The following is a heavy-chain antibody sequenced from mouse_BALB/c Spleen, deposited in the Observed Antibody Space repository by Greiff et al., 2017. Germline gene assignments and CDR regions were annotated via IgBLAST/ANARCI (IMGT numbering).Heavy chain of an antibody. Sequence: EVKLMESGGGLVKPGGSLKLSCAASGFTFSDYYMYWVRQTPEKRLEWVATISDGGSYTYYPDSVKGRFTISRDNAKNNLYLQMSSLKSEDTAMYYCARGIYYYAMDYWGQGTSVTVSS. V-gene: IGHV5-4*02. CDR2: ISDGGSYT. CDR3: ARGIYYYAMDY. CDR1: GFTFSDYY. J-gene: IGHJ4*01.